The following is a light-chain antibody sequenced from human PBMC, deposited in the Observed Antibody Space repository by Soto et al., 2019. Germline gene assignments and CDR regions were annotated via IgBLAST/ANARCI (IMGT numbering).Light chain of an antibody. J-gene: IGLJ2*01. CDR1: SGHSSYA. CDR2: LNNDGSH. Sequence: QPVLTQSPSASASLGASVKLTCTLSSGHSSYAIAWHQKQPGKGPRYLMDLNNDGSHTKGDGIPDRFSGSRSGADRYLIISSLQSEDEADYYCQTWGTGFQFFGGGTKLTVL. CDR3: QTWGTGFQF. V-gene: IGLV4-69*01.